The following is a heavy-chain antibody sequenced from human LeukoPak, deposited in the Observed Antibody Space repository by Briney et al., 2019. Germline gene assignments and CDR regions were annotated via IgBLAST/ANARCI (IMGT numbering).Heavy chain of an antibody. Sequence: ASVKVSCKASGGTFSSYAISWVRQAPGQGLEWMGGIIPIFGTANYAQKFQGRVAITADESTSTAYMELSSLRSEDTAVYYCARGSSSFLYYYMDVWGKGTTVTVSS. CDR1: GGTFSSYA. CDR3: ARGSSSFLYYYMDV. J-gene: IGHJ6*03. CDR2: IIPIFGTA. D-gene: IGHD6-6*01. V-gene: IGHV1-69*13.